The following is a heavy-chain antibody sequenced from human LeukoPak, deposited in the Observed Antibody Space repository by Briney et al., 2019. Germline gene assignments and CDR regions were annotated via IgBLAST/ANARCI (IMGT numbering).Heavy chain of an antibody. D-gene: IGHD2-15*01. Sequence: GGSLRLSCAVSGFAFSSYWMHWVRQAPGKGLVWVSRTNNDGSSTTYADSVKGRFTISRDNAKNTLYLQMNSLRAEDTAVYYCAREAAYGPEAFDIWGQGTKVTVSS. CDR1: GFAFSSYW. CDR2: TNNDGSST. CDR3: AREAAYGPEAFDI. V-gene: IGHV3-74*01. J-gene: IGHJ3*02.